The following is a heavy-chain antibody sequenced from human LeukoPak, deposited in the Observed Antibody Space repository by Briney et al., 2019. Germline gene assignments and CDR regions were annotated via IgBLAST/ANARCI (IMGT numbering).Heavy chain of an antibody. V-gene: IGHV4-34*01. CDR3: ARGPQVAAGNYYYYYMDV. Sequence: SETLSLTCAVYGGSFSGYYWSWIRQPPGKGLEWIGEINHSGSTNYNPSLKSRVTISVDTSKNQISLKLSSVTAADTAVYYCARGPQVAAGNYYYYYMDVWGKGTTVTVSS. CDR2: INHSGST. D-gene: IGHD6-13*01. J-gene: IGHJ6*03. CDR1: GGSFSGYY.